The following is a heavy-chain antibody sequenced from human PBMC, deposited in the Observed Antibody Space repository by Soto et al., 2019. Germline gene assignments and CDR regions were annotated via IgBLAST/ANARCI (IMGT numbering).Heavy chain of an antibody. CDR2: IHYSGST. J-gene: IGHJ4*02. V-gene: IGHV4-39*01. CDR1: GGSISSSSYY. Sequence: SETLSLTCTVSGGSISSSSYYWGWIRQPPGKGLEWIGSIHYSGSTYYNPSLKSRVTISVDTSKNRFSLKLSSVTAADTAVYYCARGESYYDILTKYYYFDYWGQGTLVTVSS. CDR3: ARGESYYDILTKYYYFDY. D-gene: IGHD3-9*01.